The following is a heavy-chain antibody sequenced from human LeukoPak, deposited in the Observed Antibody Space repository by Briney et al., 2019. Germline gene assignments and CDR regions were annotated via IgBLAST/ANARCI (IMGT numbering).Heavy chain of an antibody. CDR1: GFTFYTYA. CDR2: ITDSGDST. D-gene: IGHD1-26*01. J-gene: IGHJ5*02. V-gene: IGHV3-23*01. CDR3: ALRRGGTYGYWLDP. Sequence: GGSLRLSCASSGFTFYTYAMSWVRQAPGEGLEWVSFITDSGDSTDYADSVKGRFTISRDNSKNTLYLQMNSLRVEDTAIYHCALRRGGTYGYWLDPWGQGTLVTVS.